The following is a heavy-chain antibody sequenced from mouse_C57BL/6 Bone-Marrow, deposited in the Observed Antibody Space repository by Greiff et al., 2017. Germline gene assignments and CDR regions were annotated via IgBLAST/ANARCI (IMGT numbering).Heavy chain of an antibody. J-gene: IGHJ2*01. CDR3: SAVDDDYFDF. Sequence: EVQVVESGAELVRPGASVKLSCKASGFNIKDDYIHWVKQRPEQGLEWIGWIDTEIGDTEYASKFQGKATITTDTSSNTAYLQLSSLTSEDTAVYYCSAVDDDYFDFWGQGTPLTVAS. CDR2: IDTEIGDT. V-gene: IGHV14-4*01. D-gene: IGHD2-3*01. CDR1: GFNIKDDY.